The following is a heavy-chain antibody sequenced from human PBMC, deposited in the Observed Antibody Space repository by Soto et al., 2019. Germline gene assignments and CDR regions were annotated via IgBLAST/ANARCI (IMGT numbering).Heavy chain of an antibody. Sequence: QVQLQEWGPGLGKPSETLSLTCTVSGASISGYYWSWIRKSAGKGLEGIGRIYATGITDYNPSLKSRVMMSVDTSKKQFSLRLRSVTAADTAVYYCVRDGTKTLRDWFDPWGQGISVTVSS. D-gene: IGHD1-1*01. J-gene: IGHJ5*02. V-gene: IGHV4-4*07. CDR1: GASISGYY. CDR2: IYATGIT. CDR3: VRDGTKTLRDWFDP.